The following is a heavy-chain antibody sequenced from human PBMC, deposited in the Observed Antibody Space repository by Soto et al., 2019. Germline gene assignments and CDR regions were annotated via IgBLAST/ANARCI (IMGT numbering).Heavy chain of an antibody. Sequence: SETLSLTCTVSGGSISSGGHYWSWIRQHPGGGLEWIGYIHYSGSTNYNSSLKSRLTISVDTFKNRFSLKLTSVTDADTAVYYCERTGGGFSSGWFQFNWFDTWGQGALVTVSS. CDR1: GGSISSGGHY. J-gene: IGHJ5*02. CDR3: ERTGGGFSSGWFQFNWFDT. V-gene: IGHV4-31*03. CDR2: IHYSGST. D-gene: IGHD6-19*01.